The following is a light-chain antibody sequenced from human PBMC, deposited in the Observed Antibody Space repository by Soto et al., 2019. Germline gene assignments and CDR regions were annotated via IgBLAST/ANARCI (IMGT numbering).Light chain of an antibody. Sequence: QSALTQPASVSGSPGQSITISCTGTTSDVGAYNFVSWYQHHPGKAPKLMIYEVSDRPSGVSNRFSGSKSGNRASLTISGLQAEAEADYYCSSYTSSSTLVFGGGTKLTVL. CDR1: TSDVGAYNF. CDR3: SSYTSSSTLV. J-gene: IGLJ2*01. CDR2: EVS. V-gene: IGLV2-14*01.